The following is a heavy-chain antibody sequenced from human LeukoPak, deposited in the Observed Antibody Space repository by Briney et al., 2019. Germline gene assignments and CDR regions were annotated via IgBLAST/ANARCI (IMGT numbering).Heavy chain of an antibody. CDR1: GFTFSSSA. J-gene: IGHJ4*02. CDR2: IGGGGTT. D-gene: IGHD6-19*01. CDR3: AKGGVAGTGYFDY. V-gene: IGHV3-23*01. Sequence: GGSLRLSCAASGFTFSSSAMSWVRQVPGKGLEWVSSIGGGGTTSYADSVKGRFTISRDLSKITVYLQMNSLRAEDTAVYYCAKGGVAGTGYFDYWGQGTLVTVSS.